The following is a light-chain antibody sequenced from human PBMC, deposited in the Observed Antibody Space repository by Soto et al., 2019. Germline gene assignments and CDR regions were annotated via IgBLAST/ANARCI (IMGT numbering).Light chain of an antibody. CDR2: GAS. V-gene: IGKV3-20*01. CDR3: QHYDTSPPGLS. Sequence: EILLTQSPGTLSLSPGERATLSCRASQSVTSTYLAWYQQRPGQAPKLLMYGASTRATGIPDRFSGSGSETDFTLTISSLEPEDVAVYYCQHYDTSPPGLSFGPGTKVEIK. CDR1: QSVTSTY. J-gene: IGKJ3*01.